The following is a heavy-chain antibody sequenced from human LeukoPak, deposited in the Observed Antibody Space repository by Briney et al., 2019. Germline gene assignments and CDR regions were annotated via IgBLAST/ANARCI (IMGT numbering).Heavy chain of an antibody. V-gene: IGHV1-2*02. CDR3: ARDPNHGSGSRAGKNWFDP. J-gene: IGHJ5*02. CDR1: GYTFTGYY. D-gene: IGHD3-10*01. Sequence: GASVKVSCKASGYTFTGYYMHWVRQAPGQGLEWMGWINPNSGGTNYAQKFQGRVTMTRDTSISTAYMELSRLRSDDTAVYYCARDPNHGSGSRAGKNWFDPWGQGTLVTVSS. CDR2: INPNSGGT.